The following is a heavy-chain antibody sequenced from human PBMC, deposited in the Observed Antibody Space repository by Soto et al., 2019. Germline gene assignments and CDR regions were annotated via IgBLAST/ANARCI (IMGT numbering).Heavy chain of an antibody. J-gene: IGHJ4*02. CDR1: GFTFSSYA. D-gene: IGHD3-22*01. CDR2: ISYDGSNK. Sequence: QVQLVESGGGVVQPGRSLRLSCAASGFTFSSYAMHWVRQAPGKGLEWVAVISYDGSNKYYADSVKGRFTISRDNSKNTLYLQMNSLRAEDTAVYYCARDTETYYYDSSGYQFDYWGRGTLVTVSS. CDR3: ARDTETYYYDSSGYQFDY. V-gene: IGHV3-30-3*01.